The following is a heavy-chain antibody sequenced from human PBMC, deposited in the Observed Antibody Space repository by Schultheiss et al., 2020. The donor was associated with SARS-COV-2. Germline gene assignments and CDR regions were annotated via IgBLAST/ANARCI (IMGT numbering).Heavy chain of an antibody. CDR3: AKTLAYYDFWSGAFDY. CDR2: ISGSGGST. J-gene: IGHJ4*02. Sequence: GGSLRLSCAASGFTFSSYEMNWVRQAPGKGLEWVSAISGSGGSTYYADSVKGRFTISRDNSKNTLYLQMNSLRAEDTAVYYCAKTLAYYDFWSGAFDYWGQGTLVTVSS. V-gene: IGHV3-23*01. D-gene: IGHD3-3*01. CDR1: GFTFSSYE.